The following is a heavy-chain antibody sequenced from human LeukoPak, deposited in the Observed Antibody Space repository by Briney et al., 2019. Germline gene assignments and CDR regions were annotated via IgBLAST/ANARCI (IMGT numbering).Heavy chain of an antibody. CDR3: ARAGANGIEAAGSLRY. CDR2: IYYTGTT. V-gene: IGHV4-59*11. J-gene: IGHJ4*02. D-gene: IGHD6-13*01. Sequence: PSETLSLTCTVSGGSFSTHYWSWIRQPPRKGLEWIGYIYYTGTTNYNPSLKSRVTISVDTSKNQFSLKLSSVTAADTAVYYCARAGANGIEAAGSLRYWGQGTLVTVSS. CDR1: GGSFSTHY.